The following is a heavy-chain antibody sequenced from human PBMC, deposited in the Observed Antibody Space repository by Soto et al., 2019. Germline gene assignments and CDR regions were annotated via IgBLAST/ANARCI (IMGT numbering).Heavy chain of an antibody. CDR1: GGSLSGYY. CDR3: ARGQEGVVATH. Sequence: QVQLQLWGAGLLKPSETLSLNCAVNGGSLSGYYWSWIRQPPGKGLEWIGEIKDGGSTNYSPSLRGRATISSDTANNHFSLRLNSVTAADTGVYYCARGQEGVVATHWDQGSLVTVSS. V-gene: IGHV4-34*01. J-gene: IGHJ4*02. CDR2: IKDGGST. D-gene: IGHD5-12*01.